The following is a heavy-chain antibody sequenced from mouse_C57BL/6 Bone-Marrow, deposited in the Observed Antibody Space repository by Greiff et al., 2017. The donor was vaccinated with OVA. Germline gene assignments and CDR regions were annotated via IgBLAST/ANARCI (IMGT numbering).Heavy chain of an antibody. CDR2: INSDGGST. Sequence: EVKLVESGGGLVQPGESLKLSCESNEYEFPSHDMSWVRKTPEKRLELVAAINSDGGSTYYPDTMESRFIISRDNTKKTLYLQMSSLRSEDTALYYCASTMVTTKGAWFAYWGQGTLVTVSA. J-gene: IGHJ3*01. V-gene: IGHV5-2*01. D-gene: IGHD2-2*01. CDR3: ASTMVTTKGAWFAY. CDR1: EYEFPSHD.